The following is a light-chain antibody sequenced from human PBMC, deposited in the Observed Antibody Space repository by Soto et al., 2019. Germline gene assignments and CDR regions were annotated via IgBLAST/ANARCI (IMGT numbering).Light chain of an antibody. CDR1: GSNIGAGYD. CDR3: QSFDNSLGGSVI. V-gene: IGLV1-40*01. Sequence: QSGLTQAPSVSGAPGQRVSISCTGSGSNIGAGYDVHWYQQLPGRAPKLLIYGNKNRPSGVPDRFSGSKSGSSASLVITGLQAEDEAEYHCQSFDNSLGGSVIFGGGTKLTVL. J-gene: IGLJ2*01. CDR2: GNK.